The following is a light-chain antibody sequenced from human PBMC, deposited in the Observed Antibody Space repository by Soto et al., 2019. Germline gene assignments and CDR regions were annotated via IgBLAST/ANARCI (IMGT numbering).Light chain of an antibody. V-gene: IGKV3-20*01. CDR3: QQYGSSGT. CDR1: QSVRNNY. CDR2: GAS. Sequence: EIVLTQSPATLSLSPGERATLSCRASQSVRNNYLAWYQQKPGQAPRLLIYGASNRATGIPDRFSGSGSGTDFTLTISRLEPEDFAVYYCQQYGSSGTCGQGTKVDIK. J-gene: IGKJ1*01.